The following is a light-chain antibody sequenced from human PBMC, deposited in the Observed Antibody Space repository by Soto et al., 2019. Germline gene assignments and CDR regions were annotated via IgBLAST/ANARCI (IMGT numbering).Light chain of an antibody. Sequence: EIVLTRSQGILSLSPGERATLSCRASQSISSSYIAWYQQKPGQATRLLIYGASSRATGIPDRFSGSGSGTDFTLTIGRLEPEDFAVYYCQQYGSSFSFGPGTKVEIK. CDR1: QSISSSY. V-gene: IGKV3-20*01. J-gene: IGKJ3*01. CDR2: GAS. CDR3: QQYGSSFS.